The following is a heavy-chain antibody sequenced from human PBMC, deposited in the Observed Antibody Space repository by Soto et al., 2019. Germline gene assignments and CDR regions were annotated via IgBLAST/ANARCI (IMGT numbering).Heavy chain of an antibody. CDR3: ATDLPTAGAGEFDY. V-gene: IGHV3-15*01. D-gene: IGHD6-19*01. CDR2: IKTKTEGEAT. J-gene: IGHJ4*02. Sequence: GGSLRLSCAASGFTFTTAWMIWFRQAPGKGLEWVGHIKTKTEGEATNYATPVKGRFSISRDDSTNTQSLQMNSLKSEDTAVYYCATDLPTAGAGEFDYWGQGTLVTVSS. CDR1: GFTFTTAW.